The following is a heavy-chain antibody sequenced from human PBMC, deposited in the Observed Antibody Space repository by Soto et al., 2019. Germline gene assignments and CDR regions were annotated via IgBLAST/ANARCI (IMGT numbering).Heavy chain of an antibody. CDR2: VFHSETT. V-gene: IGHV4-30-2*01. CDR1: GASISGGGYS. Sequence: PSETLSLTCAVSGASISGGGYSWSWIRQPPGRGLEWIGYVFHSETTYYNPSLKSRVTMSVDSSKNQFSLKLTSVTAADTAVYYCARGGQQFLDYWGQGTLVTVSS. J-gene: IGHJ4*02. CDR3: ARGGQQFLDY. D-gene: IGHD4-4*01.